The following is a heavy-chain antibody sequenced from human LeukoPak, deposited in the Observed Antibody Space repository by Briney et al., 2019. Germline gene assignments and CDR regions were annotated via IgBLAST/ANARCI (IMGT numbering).Heavy chain of an antibody. CDR1: GYTFTSYG. J-gene: IGHJ6*02. CDR2: ISAYNGNT. CDR3: ARYSGVVAPGYGLDV. D-gene: IGHD3-3*01. Sequence: ASVKVSCKASGYTFTSYGISWVRQAPGQGLEWMGWISAYNGNTSYAQKFQGRVTMTTDTSTSTAYMELRSLRSDDTAVYYCARYSGVVAPGYGLDVWGQGTTVIVSS. V-gene: IGHV1-18*01.